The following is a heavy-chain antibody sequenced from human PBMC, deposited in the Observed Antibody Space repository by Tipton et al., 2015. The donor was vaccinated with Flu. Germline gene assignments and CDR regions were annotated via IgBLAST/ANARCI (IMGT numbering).Heavy chain of an antibody. CDR1: GYTFTDHY. V-gene: IGHV1-2*02. CDR2: INPNSGAT. J-gene: IGHJ4*01. D-gene: IGHD6-19*01. CDR3: ADLIGVAGVPRDY. Sequence: QLVQSGAEVKKPGASVKLSCKVSGYTFTDHYLHWVRQAPGQGLEWMGWINPNSGATKSAVNFQGRVIMTRDTSINTGYMELSGLKADDTAVYYCADLIGVAGVPRDYWGQGTLVIVSA.